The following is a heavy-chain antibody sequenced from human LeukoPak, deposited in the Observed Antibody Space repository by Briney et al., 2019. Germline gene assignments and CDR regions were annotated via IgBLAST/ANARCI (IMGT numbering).Heavy chain of an antibody. CDR1: GFTFSSYA. V-gene: IGHV3-7*01. CDR2: IKQDGGER. D-gene: IGHD4-11*01. Sequence: GGSLRLSCAASGFTFSSYAMSWVRQAPGKGLEWVANIKQDGGERFYVDSVKGRFTISRDNAKNSLYLQMNSLRVEDTAVYYCAREDHSNYNYWGQGTLVTVSS. CDR3: AREDHSNYNY. J-gene: IGHJ4*02.